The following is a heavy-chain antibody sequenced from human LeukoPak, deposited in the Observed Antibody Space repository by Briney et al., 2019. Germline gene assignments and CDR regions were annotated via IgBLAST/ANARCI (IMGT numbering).Heavy chain of an antibody. Sequence: GASVKVSCKTSGYNFTDFYLHWVRQAPGQGPEWLGWVNPTSGVTKYAQKFEGRVVLSRDASIDTVYMEMRSLRYDDTAVYYCTTLFILPIAADYWGQGTLVIVS. J-gene: IGHJ4*02. D-gene: IGHD2-21*01. V-gene: IGHV1-2*02. CDR3: TTLFILPIAADY. CDR2: VNPTSGVT. CDR1: GYNFTDFY.